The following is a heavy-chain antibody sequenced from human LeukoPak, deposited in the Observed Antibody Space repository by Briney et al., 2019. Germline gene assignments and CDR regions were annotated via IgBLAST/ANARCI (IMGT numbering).Heavy chain of an antibody. CDR3: ARDLGGPDY. D-gene: IGHD3-16*01. J-gene: IGHJ4*02. V-gene: IGHV3-21*01. CDR1: GFTFSRYA. Sequence: GGSLRLSCAPSGFTFSRYAMNWLRQAPGKGLEWVSFISSDTPNKNYPDSVKGRFTISRDNAKNSVYLQLNSLRAEDTAMYYCARDLGGPDYWGQGTLVTVSS. CDR2: ISSDTPNK.